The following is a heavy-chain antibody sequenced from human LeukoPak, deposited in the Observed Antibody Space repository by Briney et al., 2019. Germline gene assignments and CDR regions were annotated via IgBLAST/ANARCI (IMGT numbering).Heavy chain of an antibody. V-gene: IGHV1-69*01. CDR1: GGTFSSYA. CDR2: IIPIFGTA. CDR3: ASGPLYGDYYYYYGMDV. D-gene: IGHD4-17*01. Sequence: GASVKVSCKASGGTFSSYAISWVRQAPGQGLEWMGGIIPIFGTANYAQKFQGRVTITADEPTSTAYMELSSLRSEDTAVYYCASGPLYGDYYYYYGMDVWGQGTTVTVSS. J-gene: IGHJ6*02.